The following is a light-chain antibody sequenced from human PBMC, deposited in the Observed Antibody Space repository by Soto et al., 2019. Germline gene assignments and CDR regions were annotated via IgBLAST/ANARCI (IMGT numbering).Light chain of an antibody. CDR3: RSYAGSSPLV. Sequence: QSALTQPASVSGSPGQSITISCTGTSSAVGNYHLVSWYQHHPGKAPKLMIYEGSKRPSGVAKRFSGSKAGNTASLTLSGLQAEDDADYYFRSYAGSSPLVFGGGTKVTVL. V-gene: IGLV2-23*01. J-gene: IGLJ3*02. CDR1: SSAVGNYHL. CDR2: EGS.